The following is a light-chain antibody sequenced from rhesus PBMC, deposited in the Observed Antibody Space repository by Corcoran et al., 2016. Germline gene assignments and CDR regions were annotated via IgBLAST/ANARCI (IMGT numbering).Light chain of an antibody. CDR1: QGIFTY. CDR3: LQYSSDPFT. J-gene: IGKJ3*01. CDR2: AAS. Sequence: DIQMTQSPSSLSASVGDRVTITCRASQGIFTYLNWSQQKLGKPRTRLFYAASTLESGVPSRFSGNGSGTDFTLTISSLQPADFATYYCLQYSSDPFTFGPGTKLDI. V-gene: IGKV1-43*02.